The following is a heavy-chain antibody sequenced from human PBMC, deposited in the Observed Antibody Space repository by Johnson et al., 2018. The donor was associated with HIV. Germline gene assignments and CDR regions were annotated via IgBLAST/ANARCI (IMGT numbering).Heavy chain of an antibody. Sequence: VQLVESGGGVVRPGGSLRLSCAASGFAFHDRGMSWVRQAPGKGLEWVSVIYSGGSTYYADSVKGRFTISRDNSKNTLYLQMNSLRAEDTAVYYCARDSVILVDGAFDIWGQGTMVTVSS. CDR1: GFAFHDRG. CDR3: ARDSVILVDGAFDI. V-gene: IGHV3-66*01. D-gene: IGHD2-15*01. CDR2: IYSGGST. J-gene: IGHJ3*02.